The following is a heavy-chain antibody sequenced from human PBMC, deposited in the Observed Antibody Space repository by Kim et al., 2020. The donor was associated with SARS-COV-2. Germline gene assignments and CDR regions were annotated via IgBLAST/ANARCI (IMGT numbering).Heavy chain of an antibody. V-gene: IGHV4-34*01. CDR1: GGSFSGYY. CDR2: INHSGST. D-gene: IGHD3-10*01. CDR3: ARDCLYYGSGSPGWFDP. Sequence: SETLSLTCAVYGGSFSGYYWSWIRQPPGKGLEWIGEINHSGSTNYNPSLTSRGTISVDTCKNQFSLKLSSVTAADTAVYYCARDCLYYGSGSPGWFDPWGQGTLLTVSS. J-gene: IGHJ5*02.